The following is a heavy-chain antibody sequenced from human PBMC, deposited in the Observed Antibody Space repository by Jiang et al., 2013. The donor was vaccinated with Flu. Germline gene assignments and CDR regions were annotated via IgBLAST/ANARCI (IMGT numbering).Heavy chain of an antibody. CDR3: TRARNDYGDSRTGVDS. V-gene: IGHV4-59*13. Sequence: GLVKPSETLSLTCSVSGAYITHYFWNWIRQPPGKGLEWIGHISHTGSTNHNPSLESRLNISLDTSKNQFSLRLVSVTPADTAVYYCTRARNDYGDSRTGVDSWGQGTLVT. CDR1: GAYITHYF. CDR2: ISHTGST. J-gene: IGHJ4*02. D-gene: IGHD4-17*01.